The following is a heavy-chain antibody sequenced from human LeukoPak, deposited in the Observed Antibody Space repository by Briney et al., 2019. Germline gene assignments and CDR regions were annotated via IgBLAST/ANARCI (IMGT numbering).Heavy chain of an antibody. Sequence: ASVKVSCKASGGTFSSYAISWVRQAPGQGLEWMGGIIPIFGTANYAQKFQGRVTITTDESTSTAYMELSSLRSEDTAVYYCARGPTYYYDNSGYQYFDYWGQGTLVTVSS. J-gene: IGHJ4*02. D-gene: IGHD3-22*01. CDR1: GGTFSSYA. CDR2: IIPIFGTA. V-gene: IGHV1-69*05. CDR3: ARGPTYYYDNSGYQYFDY.